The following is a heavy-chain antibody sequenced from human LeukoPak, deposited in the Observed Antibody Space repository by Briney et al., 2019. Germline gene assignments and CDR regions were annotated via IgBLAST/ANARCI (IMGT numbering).Heavy chain of an antibody. CDR2: IYYSGST. CDR1: GFTFNRYSMN. D-gene: IGHD3-3*01. J-gene: IGHJ5*02. Sequence: GSLRLSCAASGFTFNRYSMNWVRQPPGKGLEWIGSIYYSGSTYYNPSLKSRVTISVDTSKNQFSLKLSSVTAADTAVYFCARHINFSRFDPWGQGNLVTVSS. V-gene: IGHV4-39*01. CDR3: ARHINFSRFDP.